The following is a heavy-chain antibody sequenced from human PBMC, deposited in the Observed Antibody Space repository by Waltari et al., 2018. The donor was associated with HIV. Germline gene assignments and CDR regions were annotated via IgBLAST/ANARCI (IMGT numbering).Heavy chain of an antibody. V-gene: IGHV4-39*01. CDR3: ARHGRMGGGTHRRYFDY. D-gene: IGHD3-16*01. CDR1: GDSISSSSYY. CDR2: ILYTGST. J-gene: IGHJ4*02. Sequence: QLQLQESGPGLVKPSATLSLTCSVSGDSISSSSYYWGWVRQPPGKGLEWIGSILYTGSTYYNPSLKSRVTISVDTSRNRFSLKRSSVTAADTAVYYCARHGRMGGGTHRRYFDYWGQGTLVTVSS.